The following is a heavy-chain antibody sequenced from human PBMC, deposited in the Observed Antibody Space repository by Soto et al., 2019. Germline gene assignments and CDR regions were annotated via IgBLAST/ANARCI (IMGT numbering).Heavy chain of an antibody. D-gene: IGHD2-15*01. CDR1: GYTLTELS. V-gene: IGHV1-24*01. CDR3: ATDRSYCSGGSCYSFHYYFDY. CDR2: FDPEDGET. Sequence: QVQLVQSGAEVKKPGASVKVSCKVSGYTLTELSMHWVRQAPGKGLEWMGGFDPEDGETIYAQKFQGRVTMTEDTSTATAYMELSSLRSEDTAVYYCATDRSYCSGGSCYSFHYYFDYWGQGTLVTVSS. J-gene: IGHJ4*02.